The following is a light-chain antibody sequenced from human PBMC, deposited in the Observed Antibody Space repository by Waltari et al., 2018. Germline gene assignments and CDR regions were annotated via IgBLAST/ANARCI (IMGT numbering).Light chain of an antibody. J-gene: IGKJ2*01. CDR2: GAS. CDR1: QSLSSSY. CDR3: QQYDSTPYT. Sequence: EIVLTQSPDTLSLSPGDRAALSCRASQSLSSSYLAWYQQKPGRAPRLLIYGASSRATGIPDRFSGSGSETDFTLTISRLEPEDFAVYYCQQYDSTPYTFGQGTKLEIK. V-gene: IGKV3-20*01.